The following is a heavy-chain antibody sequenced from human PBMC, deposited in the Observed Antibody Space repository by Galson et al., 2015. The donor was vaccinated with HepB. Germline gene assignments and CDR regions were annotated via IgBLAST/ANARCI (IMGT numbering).Heavy chain of an antibody. D-gene: IGHD3-10*01. CDR3: ARVVGDLTENAFDI. J-gene: IGHJ3*02. CDR2: ISSSSSYT. CDR1: GFTFSDYY. V-gene: IGHV3-11*06. Sequence: SLRLSCAASGFTFSDYYMSWIRQAPGKGLEWVSYISSSSSYTNYADSVKGRFTISRDNAKNSLYLQMNSLRAEDTAVYYCARVVGDLTENAFDIWGQGTMVTVSS.